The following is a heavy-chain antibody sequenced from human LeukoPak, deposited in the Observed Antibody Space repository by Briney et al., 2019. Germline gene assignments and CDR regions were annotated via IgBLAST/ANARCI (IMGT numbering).Heavy chain of an antibody. V-gene: IGHV4-4*07. CDR3: AREASGTFDY. J-gene: IGHJ4*02. CDR1: GGSLSSYY. CDR2: IYTSGST. Sequence: SETLSLTCTVSGGSLSSYYWGWICQPPGKGLEWIGRIYTSGSTNYSPSIKSRVTMSVDTSKNQCSLKLSSVTAADTAVYYCAREASGTFDYWGQGTLVTVSS. D-gene: IGHD6-13*01.